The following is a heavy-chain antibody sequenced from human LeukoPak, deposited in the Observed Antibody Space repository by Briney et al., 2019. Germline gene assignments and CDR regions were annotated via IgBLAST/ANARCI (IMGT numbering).Heavy chain of an antibody. V-gene: IGHV3-30*18. CDR3: AKELYGPYFDY. D-gene: IGHD3-10*01. J-gene: IGHJ4*02. CDR1: GFTFSSYG. CDR2: ISYDGSNK. Sequence: GGSLRLSCAASGFTFSSYGMHWVRQAPCKGLEWVAVISYDGSNKYYADSVKGRFTISRDNSKNTLYLQMNSLRAEGTAVYYCAKELYGPYFDYWGQGTLVTVSS.